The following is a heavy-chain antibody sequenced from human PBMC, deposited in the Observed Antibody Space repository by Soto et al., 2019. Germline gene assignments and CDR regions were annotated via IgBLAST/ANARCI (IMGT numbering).Heavy chain of an antibody. CDR2: IYYRGNT. CDR1: GASLSSGGHY. CDR3: ARHKDTSSRYLLPDC. V-gene: IGHV4-39*01. J-gene: IGHJ4*02. Sequence: PSETLSLTCTVSGASLSSGGHYWGWIRQPPGKGLERIGSIYYRGNTYYNPSLMSRVTISVDTSKNQFSLKLNSVTAADTAVYYCARHKDTSSRYLLPDCWGQGSLVTVSS. D-gene: IGHD6-13*01.